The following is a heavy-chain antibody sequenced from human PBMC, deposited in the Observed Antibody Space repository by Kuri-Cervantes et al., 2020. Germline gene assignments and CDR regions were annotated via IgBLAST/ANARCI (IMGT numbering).Heavy chain of an antibody. J-gene: IGHJ4*02. V-gene: IGHV1-18*01. CDR2: ISAYNGDT. Sequence: ASVKVSCKASGYTFTSYGISWVRQAPGQGLEWMGWISAYNGDTNYAQKLQGRVTMTTDTSTSTAYMELSSLRSEDTAVYYCARDSESSSSFFYWGLGTLVTVSS. D-gene: IGHD6-6*01. CDR1: GYTFTSYG. CDR3: ARDSESSSSFFY.